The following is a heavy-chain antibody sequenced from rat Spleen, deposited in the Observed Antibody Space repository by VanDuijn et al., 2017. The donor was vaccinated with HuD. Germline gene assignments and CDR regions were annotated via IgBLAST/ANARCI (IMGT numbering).Heavy chain of an antibody. Sequence: EVQLVESGGGLVQPGRSMKLSCAASGFTFSTFPMAWVRQAPTKGLEWVATIGSSGGSIFYRDSVKGRFTISRDNAKSTLYLQMNSLRSEDTATYYCTRDSDIPTYFFDYWGPGTMVTVSS. J-gene: IGHJ1*01. CDR2: IGSSGGSI. D-gene: IGHD2-1*01. CDR3: TRDSDIPTYFFDY. CDR1: GFTFSTFP. V-gene: IGHV5-46*01.